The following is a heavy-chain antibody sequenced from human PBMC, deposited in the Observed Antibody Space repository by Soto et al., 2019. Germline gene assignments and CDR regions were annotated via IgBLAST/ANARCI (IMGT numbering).Heavy chain of an antibody. V-gene: IGHV6-1*01. D-gene: IGHD3-10*01. Sequence: QVQLQQSGPRLVKPSQTLSLTCAISGDSVSSKGGAWNWIRQSPSRGLEWLGRTYYRTNWHNDSAVSVRSRIIINPDTSKNHFSLQLHSVTPEDTAVYYCARDRAQYGMDVWGQGTTVTVSS. CDR3: ARDRAQYGMDV. J-gene: IGHJ6*02. CDR1: GDSVSSKGGA. CDR2: TYYRTNWHN.